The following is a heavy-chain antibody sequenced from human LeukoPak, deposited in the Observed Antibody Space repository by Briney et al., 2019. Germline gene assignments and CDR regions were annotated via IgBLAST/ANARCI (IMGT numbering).Heavy chain of an antibody. CDR2: IGTSAHST. CDR1: GFTFNSYA. V-gene: IGHV3-23*01. CDR3: ARDSGWWRFDF. J-gene: IGHJ4*02. D-gene: IGHD6-13*01. Sequence: GGSLRLSCAASGFTFNSYAMSWVRQAPGKGLEWVSTIGTSAHSTYYSDSVKGRFTISRDNGKNSLYLQMNSLRAEDTAVYYCARDSGWWRFDFWGQGTLVTVSS.